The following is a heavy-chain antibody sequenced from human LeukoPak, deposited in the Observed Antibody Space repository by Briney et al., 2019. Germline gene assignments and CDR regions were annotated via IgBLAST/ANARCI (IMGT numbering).Heavy chain of an antibody. V-gene: IGHV4-59*01. CDR3: ARVGVTMRGDINWFDP. CDR1: GGSFSGYY. D-gene: IGHD3-10*01. Sequence: KTSETLSLTCAVYGGSFSGYYWSWIRQPPGKGLEWIGYIYFSGSTSYNPSLKSRVTISVDTSKNQSSLRLSSVTAADSAVYYCARVGVTMRGDINWFDPWGQGTLVTVSS. J-gene: IGHJ5*02. CDR2: IYFSGST.